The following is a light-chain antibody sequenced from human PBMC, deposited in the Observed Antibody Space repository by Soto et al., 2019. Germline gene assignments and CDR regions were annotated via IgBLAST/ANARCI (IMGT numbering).Light chain of an antibody. CDR3: QQYNDLLT. CDR1: QSVSSSY. Sequence: EIVLTQSPGTLSLSPGERATLSCRASQSVSSSYLAWYQQKPGQAPRLLIYGASSRATGIPDRFSGSGSGTDFTLTISSLQPEDSAVYYCQQYNDLLTFGGGTKVEIK. CDR2: GAS. J-gene: IGKJ4*01. V-gene: IGKV3-20*01.